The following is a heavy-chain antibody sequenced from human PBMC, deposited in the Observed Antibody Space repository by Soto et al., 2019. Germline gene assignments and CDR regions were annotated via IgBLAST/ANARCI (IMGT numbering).Heavy chain of an antibody. J-gene: IGHJ5*01. CDR3: ARGELSSGSYCWLVS. CDR1: GSSFSAYF. D-gene: IGHD3-10*01. CDR2: INHIGNT. V-gene: IGHV4-34*01. Sequence: PSETLSLTCAVDGSSFSAYFWNWILQPPWKGLELIGEINHIGNTNYNPSLKSRVTIAVDTSTNQFSLKLSSVTASDTAVYYCARGELSSGSYCWLVSWGQGTRVTV.